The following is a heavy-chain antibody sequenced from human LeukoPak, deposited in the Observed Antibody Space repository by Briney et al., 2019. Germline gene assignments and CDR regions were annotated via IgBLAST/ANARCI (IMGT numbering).Heavy chain of an antibody. CDR3: ARGGSGRVDY. CDR1: GFTFSTYG. J-gene: IGHJ4*02. CDR2: ISYDGSDK. D-gene: IGHD6-19*01. V-gene: IGHV3-30*03. Sequence: GGSLRLSCAASGFTFSTYGMHWVRQAPGMGLEWVAVISYDGSDKYYGDSVKGRFTISRDNSKITLYLQMNNLRAEDTAMYYCARGGSGRVDYWGQGTLVTVSS.